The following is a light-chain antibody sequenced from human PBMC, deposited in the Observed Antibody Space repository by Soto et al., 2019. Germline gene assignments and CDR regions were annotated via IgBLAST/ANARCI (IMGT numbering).Light chain of an antibody. CDR2: AAS. V-gene: IGKV1-8*01. CDR1: QGISSY. J-gene: IGKJ4*01. Sequence: AIRMTQSPSSLSASTGDRVTITCRASQGISSYLAWYQQKPGKAPKLLIYAASTLQSGVPSRFSGSGSGTDFTLTISSLEPEDFAVYYCQQRGNWPSFGGGTKVDIK. CDR3: QQRGNWPS.